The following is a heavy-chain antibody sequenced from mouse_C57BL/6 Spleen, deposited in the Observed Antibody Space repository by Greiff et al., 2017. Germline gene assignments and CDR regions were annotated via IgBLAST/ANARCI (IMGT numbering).Heavy chain of an antibody. V-gene: IGHV1-74*01. CDR1: GYTFTSYW. CDR3: ARGLMYDYGFAY. D-gene: IGHD2-4*01. Sequence: QVQLQQPGAELVKPGASVKVSCKASGYTFTSYWMHWVKQRPGQGLEWIGRIHPSDSDTNYNQKFTGKATLTVDKSSSTAYMQLSSLTSEDSAVYYCARGLMYDYGFAYWGQGTLVTVAA. CDR2: IHPSDSDT. J-gene: IGHJ3*01.